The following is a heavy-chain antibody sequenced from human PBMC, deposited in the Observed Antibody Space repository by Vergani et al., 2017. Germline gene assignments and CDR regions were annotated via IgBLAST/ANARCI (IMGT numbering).Heavy chain of an antibody. J-gene: IGHJ4*02. V-gene: IGHV3-49*03. CDR2: IRSKAYGGTT. CDR3: TRRYCSSTSCYTPFDY. D-gene: IGHD2-2*02. CDR1: GFTFGDYA. Sequence: VQLVQSGGGLVQPGRSLRLSCTASGFTFGDYAMSWFRQAPGKGLEWVGFIRSKAYGGTTEYAASVKGRFTISRDDSKSIAYLQMNSLKTEDTAVYYCTRRYCSSTSCYTPFDYWGQGTLVTVSS.